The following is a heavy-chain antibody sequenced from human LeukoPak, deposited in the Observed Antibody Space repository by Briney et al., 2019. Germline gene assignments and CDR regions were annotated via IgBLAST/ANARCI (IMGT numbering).Heavy chain of an antibody. D-gene: IGHD2-2*01. CDR3: ARVCTSTSCCFDL. J-gene: IGHJ4*02. Sequence: SETLSLTCTVSGGPISSYYWGWIRQPPGKGLEWIGSFYHSGITYYNPSLKSRVTISVDTSKNQFSLKLNSVTAADTAVYYCARVCTSTSCCFDLWGQGTLVTVSS. CDR1: GGPISSYY. CDR2: FYHSGIT. V-gene: IGHV4-38-2*02.